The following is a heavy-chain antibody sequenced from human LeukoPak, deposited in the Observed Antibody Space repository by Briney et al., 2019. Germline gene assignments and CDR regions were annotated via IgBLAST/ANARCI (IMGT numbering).Heavy chain of an antibody. CDR2: ISSDGSRV. D-gene: IGHD1-26*01. CDR3: ARGGDYSGWFDP. J-gene: IGHJ5*02. CDR1: GFTFSDYW. Sequence: GGSLRLSCAASGFTFSDYWMHWVRQAPGEGLVWVSRISSDGSRVTYANSVKGRFTISRDNAKNTLYLQMNYLRAEDTAVYYCARGGDYSGWFDPWGRGTLVTVSS. V-gene: IGHV3-74*01.